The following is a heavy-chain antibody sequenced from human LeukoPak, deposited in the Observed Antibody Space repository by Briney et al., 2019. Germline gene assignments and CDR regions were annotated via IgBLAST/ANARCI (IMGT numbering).Heavy chain of an antibody. Sequence: ASVKVSCKASGGTFSSYAISWVRQAPGQGLEWMGGIIPIFGTANYAQKFQGRVTITADESTSTAYMELSSLRSEDTAVYYCATRRRQYQLLSYGMDVWGQGTTVTVSS. CDR2: IIPIFGTA. CDR1: GGTFSSYA. CDR3: ATRRRQYQLLSYGMDV. V-gene: IGHV1-69*13. D-gene: IGHD2-2*01. J-gene: IGHJ6*02.